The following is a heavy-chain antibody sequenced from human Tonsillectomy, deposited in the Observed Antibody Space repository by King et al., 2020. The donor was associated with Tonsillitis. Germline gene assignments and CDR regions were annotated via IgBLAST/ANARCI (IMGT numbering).Heavy chain of an antibody. CDR1: GFSLTTDGVG. CDR3: AHHYLYCSDTQGGAFDF. Sequence: TLKESGPTLVKPTQPLTLTCTLSGFSLTTDGVGVGWIRQPPGKALEWLGILYWDDDKRYNPSLKTRLTITRDTSENQVVLTMTNMQAVDTATYYCAHHYLYCSDTQGGAFDFWGQGTMVFVSS. CDR2: LYWDDDK. J-gene: IGHJ3*01. D-gene: IGHD3-10*01. V-gene: IGHV2-5*02.